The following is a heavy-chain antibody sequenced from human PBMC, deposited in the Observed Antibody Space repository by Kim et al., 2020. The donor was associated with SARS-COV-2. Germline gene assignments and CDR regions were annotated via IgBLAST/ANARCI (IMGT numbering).Heavy chain of an antibody. CDR2: IRSKAYGGTT. CDR3: TRAKESTTSMYYDMSSACYYFDY. V-gene: IGHV3-49*03. CDR1: GFTFGDYA. D-gene: IGHD3-9*01. Sequence: GGSLRLSCTASGFTFGDYAMSWFRQAPGKGLEWVGFIRSKAYGGTTEYAASVKGRFTISRDDSKSIAYLQMNSLKTEDTAVYYCTRAKESTTSMYYDMSSACYYFDYWGQGTLVTVSS. J-gene: IGHJ4*02.